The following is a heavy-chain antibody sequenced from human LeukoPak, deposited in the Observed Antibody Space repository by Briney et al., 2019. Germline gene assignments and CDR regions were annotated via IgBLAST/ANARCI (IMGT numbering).Heavy chain of an antibody. D-gene: IGHD1-14*01. J-gene: IGHJ6*03. CDR3: ARVKNPHYYYYMDV. Sequence: ASVKVSCKASGYTFTGYYMHWVRQAPGQGLEWMGWINPNSGGTNYAQKFQGRVTMTRDTSISTAYMELSRLRSDDTAVYYCARVKNPHYYYYMDVWGKGTTVTISS. V-gene: IGHV1-2*02. CDR2: INPNSGGT. CDR1: GYTFTGYY.